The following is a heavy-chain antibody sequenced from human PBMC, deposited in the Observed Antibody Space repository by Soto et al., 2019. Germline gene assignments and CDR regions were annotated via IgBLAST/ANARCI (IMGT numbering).Heavy chain of an antibody. J-gene: IGHJ3*02. D-gene: IGHD1-1*01. V-gene: IGHV3-23*01. CDR2: ILVDGRT. CDR1: GFICTSYD. Sequence: PGGSLRLSCAASGFICTSYDMSWVRQAPGQGLEWVSTILVDGRTFYVDSVKGRFTISRDSSQNTVYLQMNSLTAGDTALYYCAMATATGGGAFDICGQGTMVTVSS. CDR3: AMATATGGGAFDI.